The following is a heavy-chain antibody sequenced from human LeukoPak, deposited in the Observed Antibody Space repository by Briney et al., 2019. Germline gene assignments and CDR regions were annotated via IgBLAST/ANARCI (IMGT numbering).Heavy chain of an antibody. J-gene: IGHJ4*02. Sequence: GGPLRLSCAASGFTFSSYGMSWVRQAPGKGLEWVSAISGSGGSTYYADSVKGRFTISRDNSKNTLYLQMNSLRAEDTAVYYCAKSRPRYRNFDYWGQGTLVTVSS. CDR1: GFTFSSYG. D-gene: IGHD4-11*01. CDR3: AKSRPRYRNFDY. CDR2: ISGSGGST. V-gene: IGHV3-23*01.